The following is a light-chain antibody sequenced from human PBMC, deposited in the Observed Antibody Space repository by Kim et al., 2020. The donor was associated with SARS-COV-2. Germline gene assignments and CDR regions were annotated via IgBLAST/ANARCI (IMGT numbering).Light chain of an antibody. CDR1: QSVRSSY. J-gene: IGKJ1*01. CDR3: QQFDGSLWT. V-gene: IGKV3-20*01. Sequence: SPGDRAILACRASQSVRSSYFSWYQHKPGQAPRLLIYGASSRATGIPDRFSGSGSGTDFTLTISGLEPEDFAVYYCQQFDGSLWTFGQGTKVDIK. CDR2: GAS.